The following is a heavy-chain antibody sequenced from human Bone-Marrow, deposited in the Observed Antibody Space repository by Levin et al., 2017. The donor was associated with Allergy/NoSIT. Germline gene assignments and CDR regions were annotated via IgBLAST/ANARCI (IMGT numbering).Heavy chain of an antibody. J-gene: IGHJ3*02. V-gene: IGHV3-9*01. CDR2: ISWNSGSI. Sequence: GGSLRLSCAASGFTFDDYAMHWVRQAPGKGLEWVSGISWNSGSIGYADSVKGRFTISRDNAKNSLYLQMNSLRAEDTALYYCAKDIGDIVVVVAATVAFDIWGQGTMVTVSS. D-gene: IGHD2-15*01. CDR3: AKDIGDIVVVVAATVAFDI. CDR1: GFTFDDYA.